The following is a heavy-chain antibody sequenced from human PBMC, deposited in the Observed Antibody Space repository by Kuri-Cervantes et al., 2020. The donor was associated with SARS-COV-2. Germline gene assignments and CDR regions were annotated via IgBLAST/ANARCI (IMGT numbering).Heavy chain of an antibody. CDR2: IYYSGST. CDR1: GGSISSSSYY. CDR3: ARRHIVVVPAASLPSDAFDI. V-gene: IGHV4-39*07. D-gene: IGHD2-2*01. J-gene: IGHJ3*02. Sequence: GSLRLSCTVSGGSISSSSYYWGWIRQPPGKGLEWIGSIYYSGSTYYNPSLKSRVTISVDTSKNQFSLKLSSVTAADTAVYYCARRHIVVVPAASLPSDAFDIWGQGTMVTVSS.